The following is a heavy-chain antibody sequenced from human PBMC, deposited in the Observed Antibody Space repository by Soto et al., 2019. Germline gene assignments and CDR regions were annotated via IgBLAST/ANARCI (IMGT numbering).Heavy chain of an antibody. Sequence: QLQLQESGPGLVKPSETLSLTCTVSGGSISSSSYYWAWIRQPPGKGLEWIGSIYYSGSTYYNPSLKSRVTISVDTSKSQFSLTLSSVTAADTAVFYCARLSYDSRGYYYVGWFDPWGQGTLVTVSS. CDR3: ARLSYDSRGYYYVGWFDP. CDR2: IYYSGST. D-gene: IGHD3-22*01. V-gene: IGHV4-39*01. J-gene: IGHJ5*02. CDR1: GGSISSSSYY.